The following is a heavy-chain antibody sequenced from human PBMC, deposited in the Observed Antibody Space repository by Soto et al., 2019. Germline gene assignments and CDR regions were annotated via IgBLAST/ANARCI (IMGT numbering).Heavy chain of an antibody. CDR3: AKDPTGCSSTSCRYYFDY. J-gene: IGHJ4*02. Sequence: GESLKISCAASGFTFSSYGMHWVRQAPGKGLEWVAVISYDGSNKYYADSVKGRFTISRDNSKNTLYLQMNSLRAEDTAVYYCAKDPTGCSSTSCRYYFDYWGQGTLVTVSS. CDR2: ISYDGSNK. CDR1: GFTFSSYG. V-gene: IGHV3-30*18. D-gene: IGHD2-2*01.